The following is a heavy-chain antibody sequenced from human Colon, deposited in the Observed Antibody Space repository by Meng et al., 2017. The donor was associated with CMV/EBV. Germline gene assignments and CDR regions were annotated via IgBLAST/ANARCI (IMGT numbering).Heavy chain of an antibody. J-gene: IGHJ4*02. V-gene: IGHV6-1*01. CDR2: PYYRSKWFT. CDR1: GDSVSCNNAG. D-gene: IGHD3-16*01. Sequence: HVVAGLTKPSQTLSLTCDGSGDSVSCNNAGWAWIRQSPSRGLEWLGEPYYRSKWFTQSSEYVVSRITINPDTSKNQFSLQLKSVTPEDTAVYYCARGWGSYYFDYWGQGTLVTVSS. CDR3: ARGWGSYYFDY.